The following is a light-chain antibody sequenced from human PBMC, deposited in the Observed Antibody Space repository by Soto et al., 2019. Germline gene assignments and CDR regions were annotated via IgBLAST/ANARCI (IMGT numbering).Light chain of an antibody. CDR3: QQRSNWPPTWT. CDR2: DAS. V-gene: IGKV3-11*01. J-gene: IGKJ1*01. Sequence: ESVLTQSPATLSLSTGERATLSCRASQSVSSYLAWYQQKPGQAPRLLIYDASNRATGIPARFSGSGSGTDFTLTISSLEPEDFAVYYCQQRSNWPPTWTFGQGTKVDIK. CDR1: QSVSSY.